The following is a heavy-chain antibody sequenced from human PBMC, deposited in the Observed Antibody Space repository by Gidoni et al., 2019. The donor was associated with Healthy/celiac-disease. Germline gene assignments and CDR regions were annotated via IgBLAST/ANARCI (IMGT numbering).Heavy chain of an antibody. CDR1: GFTFSSYA. D-gene: IGHD4-17*01. Sequence: EVQLLESGGGLVQPGGSLRLSCAASGFTFSSYAMSWVRQAPGKGLEWVSAISGSCGSTYYADSVKGRITISRDNSKNTLYLQMNSLRAEDTAVYYCAKGGMTTVVTPVDYWGQGTLVSVSS. V-gene: IGHV3-23*01. CDR3: AKGGMTTVVTPVDY. CDR2: ISGSCGST. J-gene: IGHJ4*02.